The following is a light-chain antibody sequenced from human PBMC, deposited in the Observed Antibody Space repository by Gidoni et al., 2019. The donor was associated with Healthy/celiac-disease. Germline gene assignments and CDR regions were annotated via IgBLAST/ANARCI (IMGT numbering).Light chain of an antibody. CDR3: QQRSNWPPGLT. V-gene: IGKV3-11*01. J-gene: IGKJ4*01. CDR1: QSVSSY. Sequence: EIVLTQSPATLSLSPGERATLSCRASQSVSSYLAWYQQKPGQAPSLLIYDASNRATGIPARFSGSGSGTDFTLTISSLEPEDFAVYYCQQRSNWPPGLTFXGXTKVEIK. CDR2: DAS.